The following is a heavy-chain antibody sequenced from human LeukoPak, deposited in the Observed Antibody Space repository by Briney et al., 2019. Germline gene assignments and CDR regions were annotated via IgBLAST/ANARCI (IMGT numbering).Heavy chain of an antibody. V-gene: IGHV4-59*08. CDR3: TRLDAAAGRYLQFFY. D-gene: IGHD5-24*01. CDR1: GGSISNYY. CDR2: IHDSGST. Sequence: SETLSLTCTVSGGSISNYYWSWIRQSPEKGLEWIGYIHDSGSTNYNPSLKSRVTISVDTSKNQFSLKLSSVTAADTAVYYCTRLDAAAGRYLQFFYWGQGTLVTVSS. J-gene: IGHJ4*02.